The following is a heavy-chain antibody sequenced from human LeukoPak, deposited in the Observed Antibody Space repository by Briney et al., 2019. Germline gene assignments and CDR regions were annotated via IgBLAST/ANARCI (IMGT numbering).Heavy chain of an antibody. V-gene: IGHV4-4*07. CDR1: GGSICSYY. CDR3: ARAGETRTRNAFDI. CDR2: IFTSGST. D-gene: IGHD3-10*01. Sequence: SETLSLTCTGSGGSICSYYWSWLPQPAGKGLMGVVRIFTSGSTNYNPSLKSRVTLSVDTSKNQFSLKLSSVTAADTAVYYCARAGETRTRNAFDIWGQGTMVTVSS. J-gene: IGHJ3*02.